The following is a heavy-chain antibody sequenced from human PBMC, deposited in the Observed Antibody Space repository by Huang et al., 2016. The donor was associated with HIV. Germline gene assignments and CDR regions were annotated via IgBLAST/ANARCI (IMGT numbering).Heavy chain of an antibody. V-gene: IGHV4-39*01. CDR2: IDYIGTT. J-gene: IGHJ5*02. D-gene: IGHD3-10*01. Sequence: QLQLQESGPGLVKPSETLSLTCTVSGGSISRSTYYWGWIRQPPGKVLEWIGSIDYIGTTYKNPALKSRVTIAVDTSKNQFSVKLSSVTAADTAVYYCARQSNQYYYGSGSHNWFDPWGQGTLVTVSS. CDR3: ARQSNQYYYGSGSHNWFDP. CDR1: GGSISRSTYY.